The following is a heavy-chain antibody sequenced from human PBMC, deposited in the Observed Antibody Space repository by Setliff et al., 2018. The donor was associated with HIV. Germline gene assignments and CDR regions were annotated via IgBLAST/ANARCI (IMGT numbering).Heavy chain of an antibody. V-gene: IGHV3-7*03. CDR1: GLPFYNYW. CDR3: TRSKWGSGFDY. D-gene: IGHD1-26*01. J-gene: IGHJ4*02. Sequence: PGGSLRLSCVASGLPFYNYWMTWLRRAPGRGLEWVANIKQDGSDMHYIESVKGRFTIFRDNAKNSVFLQMNSLKTEDTAMYYCTRSKWGSGFDYWGQGTLVTVSS. CDR2: IKQDGSDM.